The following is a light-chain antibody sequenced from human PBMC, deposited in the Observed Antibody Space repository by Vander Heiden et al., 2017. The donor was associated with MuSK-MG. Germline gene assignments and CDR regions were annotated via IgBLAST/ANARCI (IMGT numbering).Light chain of an antibody. CDR1: QSLLHSNGYNY. CDR3: MQALQTPPT. V-gene: IGKV2-28*01. Sequence: DIVMTQSPLSLPVTPGEPASISCRSSQSLLHSNGYNYLDWYLQKPGQSPQLLIYLGSNRASGVPYRFRGRGSGTDFSLKIRRVEAGDVGVYFCMQALQTPPTFGQGTKLEIK. CDR2: LGS. J-gene: IGKJ2*01.